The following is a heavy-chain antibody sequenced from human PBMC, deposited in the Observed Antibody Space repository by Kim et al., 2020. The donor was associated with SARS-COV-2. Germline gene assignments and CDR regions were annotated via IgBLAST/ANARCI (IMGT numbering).Heavy chain of an antibody. V-gene: IGHV4-34*01. D-gene: IGHD3-16*01. J-gene: IGHJ6*02. Sequence: SETLSLTCAVYGGSFSGYYWSWIRQPPGKGLEWIGEINHSGSTNYNPSLKSRVTISVDTSKNQFSLKLSSVTAADTAVYYCARGGIRFSRYYGMDVWGQG. CDR3: ARGGIRFSRYYGMDV. CDR1: GGSFSGYY. CDR2: INHSGST.